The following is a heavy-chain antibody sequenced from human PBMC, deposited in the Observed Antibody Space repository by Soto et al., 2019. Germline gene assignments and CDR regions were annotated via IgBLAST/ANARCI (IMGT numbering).Heavy chain of an antibody. CDR3: ARAPFFLYYGDYYYYGMDV. CDR1: GYTFTSYA. Sequence: QVQLVQSGAEVKKPGASVKVSCKASGYTFTSYAMHWVRQAPGQRLEWMGWINAGNVNTKYSQKFQGRVTITRDTSASTAYMELSSLRSEDTAVYYCARAPFFLYYGDYYYYGMDVWGQGTTVTVSS. CDR2: INAGNVNT. V-gene: IGHV1-3*01. J-gene: IGHJ6*02. D-gene: IGHD3-3*01.